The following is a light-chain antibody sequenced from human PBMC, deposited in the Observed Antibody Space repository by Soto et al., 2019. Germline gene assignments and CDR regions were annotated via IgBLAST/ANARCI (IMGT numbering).Light chain of an antibody. Sequence: QSVLTQPASVSGSAGQSIAISCTGTSSDVGGYNYVSWYQQHPGRAPKLLLSEVSKRPSGVSDRFSGSKSGNTASLTISGLQAEDEANYYCCAYADTFYVFGTGTKVTVL. CDR1: SSDVGGYNY. V-gene: IGLV2-14*01. J-gene: IGLJ1*01. CDR2: EVS. CDR3: CAYADTFYV.